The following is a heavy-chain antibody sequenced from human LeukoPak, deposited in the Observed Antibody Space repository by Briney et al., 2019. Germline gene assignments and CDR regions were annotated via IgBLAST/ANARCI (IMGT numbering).Heavy chain of an antibody. Sequence: GGSLRLSCAASGFTFRSYAMSWVRQAPGEGLEWVSSISGSDGSTYYADSVKGRFTISRDKSKNTLYLQMNSLRAEDTAVYYCATERGYEDYWGQGTLVTVSS. CDR1: GFTFRSYA. D-gene: IGHD3-3*01. V-gene: IGHV3-23*01. CDR3: ATERGYEDY. J-gene: IGHJ4*02. CDR2: ISGSDGST.